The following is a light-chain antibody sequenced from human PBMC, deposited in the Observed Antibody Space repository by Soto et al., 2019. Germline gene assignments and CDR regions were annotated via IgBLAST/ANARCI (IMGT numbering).Light chain of an antibody. CDR3: QQYKSWPIT. CDR1: QSVSGD. V-gene: IGKV3-15*01. CDR2: GPS. Sequence: EIVMMQSPATLSVSPGERATLSCRASQSVSGDLAWYQQKPGQAPRLLIYGPSTRATGIPARFSGSGAGTEFTLTISGLQSEDFAIYFSQQYKSWPITFGQGTRLEIK. J-gene: IGKJ5*01.